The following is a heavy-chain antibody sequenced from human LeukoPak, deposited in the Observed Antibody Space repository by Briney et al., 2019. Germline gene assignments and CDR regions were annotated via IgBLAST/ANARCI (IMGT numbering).Heavy chain of an antibody. J-gene: IGHJ4*02. CDR3: ARCPPSGSYACVH. CDR1: GYTFTSYD. CDR2: MNPNSGNT. D-gene: IGHD1-26*01. V-gene: IGHV1-8*01. Sequence: GASVKVSCXASGYTFTSYDINWVRQASGQGLEWMGWMNPNSGNTGYAQKFQGRVTMTRNTSISTAYMELSSLRSEDTAVYYCARCPPSGSYACVHWGQGTLVTVSS.